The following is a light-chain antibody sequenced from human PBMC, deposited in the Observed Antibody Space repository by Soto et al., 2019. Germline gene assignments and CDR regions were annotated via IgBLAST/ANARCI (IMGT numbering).Light chain of an antibody. CDR1: QSISGW. Sequence: DIQMTQSPSTLSASVGDRVTITCRASQSISGWLAWYQQKPGKAPKLLIYKASTLERGVPSRFSGCGSGTEFTLTVSSLQPDDFATYYCQQYKSYLYTFGQGTKLEIK. CDR2: KAS. V-gene: IGKV1-5*03. J-gene: IGKJ2*01. CDR3: QQYKSYLYT.